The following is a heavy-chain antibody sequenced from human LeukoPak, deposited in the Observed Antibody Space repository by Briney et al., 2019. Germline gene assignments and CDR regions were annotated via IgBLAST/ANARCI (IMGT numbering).Heavy chain of an antibody. CDR1: GFTFSSYG. J-gene: IGHJ4*02. V-gene: IGHV3-23*01. Sequence: PGGSLRLSCAASGFTFSSYGMSWVRQAPGKGLKWVSAISGSASTYYADSVKGRFTISRDNSKNTLYLQMNSLRAEDTAVYYCAKGGMIVVVPYYFDYWGQGTLVTVSS. D-gene: IGHD3-22*01. CDR3: AKGGMIVVVPYYFDY. CDR2: ISGSAST.